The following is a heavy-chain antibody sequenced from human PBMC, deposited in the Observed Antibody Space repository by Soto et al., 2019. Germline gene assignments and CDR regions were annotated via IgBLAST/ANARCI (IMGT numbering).Heavy chain of an antibody. Sequence: QVQLVQSGAEVKKPGSSVKVSCKASGGTFSSYAISWVRQAPGQGLEWMGGIIPIFGTANYAQKFQGRVTITADESTSTAYMELSSLRSEDTAVYYCARVGGRVVVAGDGAGYNWFDPWGQGTLVTVSS. V-gene: IGHV1-69*12. CDR1: GGTFSSYA. D-gene: IGHD2-15*01. CDR3: ARVGGRVVVAGDGAGYNWFDP. J-gene: IGHJ5*02. CDR2: IIPIFGTA.